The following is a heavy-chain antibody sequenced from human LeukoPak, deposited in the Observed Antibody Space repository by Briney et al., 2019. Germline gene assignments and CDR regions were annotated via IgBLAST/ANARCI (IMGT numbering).Heavy chain of an antibody. CDR3: ARDRQWPSGSFDY. V-gene: IGHV3-48*04. Sequence: GGSLRLSCAASGLTITTYSMNWVRQAPGKGLEWVSYISSSGSTIYYADSVKGRFTISRDDAKSSLYLQMNSLRAEDTAVYYCARDRQWPSGSFDYWGQGALVTVSS. J-gene: IGHJ4*02. CDR2: ISSSGSTI. CDR1: GLTITTYS. D-gene: IGHD6-19*01.